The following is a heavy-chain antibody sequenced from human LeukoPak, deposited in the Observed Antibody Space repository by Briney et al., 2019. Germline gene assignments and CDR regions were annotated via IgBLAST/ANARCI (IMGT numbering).Heavy chain of an antibody. CDR1: GFTFSDYY. Sequence: GGSLRLSCAASGFTFSDYYMSWMRQAPGKGLEWVSYISSSGSTIYYADSVKGRFTISRDNAKNSLYLQMNSLRAEDTAVYYCASMGDYTLLDYWGQGTLVTVSS. CDR3: ASMGDYTLLDY. D-gene: IGHD4-17*01. J-gene: IGHJ4*02. CDR2: ISSSGSTI. V-gene: IGHV3-11*04.